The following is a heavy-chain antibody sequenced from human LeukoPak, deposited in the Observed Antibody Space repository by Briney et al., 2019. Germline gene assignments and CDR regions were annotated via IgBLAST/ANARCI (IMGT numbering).Heavy chain of an antibody. V-gene: IGHV4-30-4*08. J-gene: IGHJ3*02. CDR2: IYYSGIT. CDR3: ARVIRAEGNPTFDI. CDR1: GGSISSGDYY. Sequence: PSETLSLTCTVSGGSISSGDYYWSWIRQPPGKGLEWIGYIYYSGITYYNLSLRSRVTISVDTSKNQFSLKLSSVTAADTAVFYCARVIRAEGNPTFDIWGQGTMVTVSS.